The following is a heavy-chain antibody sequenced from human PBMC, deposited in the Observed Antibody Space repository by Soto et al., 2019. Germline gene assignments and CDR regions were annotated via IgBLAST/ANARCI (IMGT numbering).Heavy chain of an antibody. CDR3: AKVGMGAFDI. CDR1: GFTFDDYA. J-gene: IGHJ3*02. D-gene: IGHD1-26*01. V-gene: IGHV3-9*01. CDR2: ISWNSGSI. Sequence: EVQLVESGGGLVQPGRSLRLSCAASGFTFDDYAMHWVRQAPGKGLEWVSGISWNSGSIGYADSVKGRFTISRDNAKNSLYLQMNSLSAEDTALYYCAKVGMGAFDIWAQGTMVTVSS.